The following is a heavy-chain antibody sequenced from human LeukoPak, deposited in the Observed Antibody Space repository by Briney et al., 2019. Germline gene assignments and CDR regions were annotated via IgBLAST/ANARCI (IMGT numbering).Heavy chain of an antibody. CDR3: ASTGYPYYYDSSGYSFDY. V-gene: IGHV1-69*13. CDR2: IIPIFGTA. CDR1: GGTFSSYA. D-gene: IGHD3-22*01. J-gene: IGHJ4*02. Sequence: ASVKVSCKASGGTFSSYAISWVRRAPGQGLEWMGGIIPIFGTANYAQKFQGRVTITADESTSTAYMELSSLRSEDTAVYYCASTGYPYYYDSSGYSFDYWGQGTLVTVSS.